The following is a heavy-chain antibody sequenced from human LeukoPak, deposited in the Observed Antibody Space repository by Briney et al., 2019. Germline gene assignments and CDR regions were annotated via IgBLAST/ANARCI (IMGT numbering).Heavy chain of an antibody. Sequence: SETLSLTCTVSGGSFSNSYWSWIRQPPGRGLEWIGYIYYTGSTSYNPSLKSRVTIPLDTSRNQFSLNLRSVTATDTAVYYCAGGDCRCGGCQALGNDYLGQGTLVTVSS. CDR2: IYYTGST. V-gene: IGHV4-59*01. CDR3: AGGDCRCGGCQALGNDY. J-gene: IGHJ4*02. D-gene: IGHD2-15*01. CDR1: GGSFSNSY.